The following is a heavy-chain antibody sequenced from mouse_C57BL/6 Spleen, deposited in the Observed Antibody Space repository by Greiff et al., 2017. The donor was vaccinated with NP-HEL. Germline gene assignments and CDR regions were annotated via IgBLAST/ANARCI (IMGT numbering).Heavy chain of an antibody. Sequence: DVQLQESGPGLVKPSQSLSLTCSVTGYSITSGYYWNWIRQFPGNKLEWMGYISYDGSNNYNPSLKNRISITRDTSKNQFFLKLNSVTTEDTATYYCARGYYGSSYDYAMDYWGQGTSVTVSS. V-gene: IGHV3-6*01. J-gene: IGHJ4*01. D-gene: IGHD1-1*01. CDR2: ISYDGSN. CDR1: GYSITSGYY. CDR3: ARGYYGSSYDYAMDY.